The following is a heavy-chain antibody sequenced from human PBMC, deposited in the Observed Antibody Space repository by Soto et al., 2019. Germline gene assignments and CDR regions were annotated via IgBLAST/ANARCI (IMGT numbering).Heavy chain of an antibody. CDR2: IYYSGST. CDR1: GGSISSYY. J-gene: IGHJ5*02. D-gene: IGHD3-22*01. CDR3: ARHRVTNYYDSSGYHNWFDP. Sequence: PSETLSLTCTVSGGSISSYYWSWIRQPPGKGLEWIGSIYYSGSTYYNPSLKSRVTISVDTSKNQFSLKLSSVTAADTAVYYCARHRVTNYYDSSGYHNWFDPWGQGTLVTVSS. V-gene: IGHV4-39*01.